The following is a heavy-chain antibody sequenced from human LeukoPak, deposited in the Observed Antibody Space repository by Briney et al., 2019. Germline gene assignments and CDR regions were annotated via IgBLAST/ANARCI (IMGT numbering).Heavy chain of an antibody. J-gene: IGHJ4*01. CDR2: FDPKEGER. D-gene: IGHD3-10*01. V-gene: IGHV1-24*01. Sequence: GASVKVSCKAVGDTFSIYGISWVRQAPGKGLEWMGGFDPKEGERVYAQNFQGRFTMTEDTSSGTAYMELNSLRSEDTAVYYCTTREIVVEPAQTSMVRGVLWRSDFWGHGTLVTVSS. CDR1: GDTFSIYG. CDR3: TTREIVVEPAQTSMVRGVLWRSDF.